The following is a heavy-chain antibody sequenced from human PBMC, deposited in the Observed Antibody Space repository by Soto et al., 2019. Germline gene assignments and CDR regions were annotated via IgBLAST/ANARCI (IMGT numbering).Heavy chain of an antibody. CDR1: GFTFSSYD. V-gene: IGHV3-13*01. Sequence: PGGSLRLSCAASGFTFSSYDMHWVRQATGKGLEWVSAIGTAGDTYYPGSVKGRFTISRENAKNSLYLQMNSLRAEDTAVYYCARDLLPNHRGIAAAGIGFYYYGMDVWGQGTTVTVSS. J-gene: IGHJ6*02. CDR2: IGTAGDT. D-gene: IGHD6-13*01. CDR3: ARDLLPNHRGIAAAGIGFYYYGMDV.